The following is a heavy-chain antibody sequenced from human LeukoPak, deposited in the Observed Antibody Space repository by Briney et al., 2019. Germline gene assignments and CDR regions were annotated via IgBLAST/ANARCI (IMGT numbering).Heavy chain of an antibody. Sequence: GAPVKVSCKASGYTFTSYYMHWVPQAPGQGLEWLGIINLSGGSTSYAQKFQGRVTRTRDTSTSTVYMELSSLRSEDTAVYYCARDRPLRYFDWLLGGGMDVWGQGTTVTVSS. D-gene: IGHD3-9*01. CDR3: ARDRPLRYFDWLLGGGMDV. J-gene: IGHJ6*02. CDR2: INLSGGST. V-gene: IGHV1-46*01. CDR1: GYTFTSYY.